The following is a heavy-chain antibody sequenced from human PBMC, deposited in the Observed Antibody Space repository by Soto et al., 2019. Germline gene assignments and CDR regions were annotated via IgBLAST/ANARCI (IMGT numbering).Heavy chain of an antibody. D-gene: IGHD3-10*01. V-gene: IGHV4-31*03. CDR2: IYYSGST. Sequence: QVQLQESGPGLVKPSQTLSLTCTVSGGSISSGGYYWSWIRQHPGKGLEWIGYIYYSGSTYYNPSLKSRVTISVDTSKNQFSLKLSSVTAADTAVYYCARDPLGAYYYGSGRPGAFDYWGQGTLVTVSS. CDR1: GGSISSGGYY. CDR3: ARDPLGAYYYGSGRPGAFDY. J-gene: IGHJ4*02.